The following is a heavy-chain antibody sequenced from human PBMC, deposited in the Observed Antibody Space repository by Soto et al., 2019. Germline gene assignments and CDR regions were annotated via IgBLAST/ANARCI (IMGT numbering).Heavy chain of an antibody. V-gene: IGHV4-30-4*01. CDR3: ANSHTSGWFDP. D-gene: IGHD3-10*01. J-gene: IGHJ5*02. CDR1: GGSISSGDYY. Sequence: QVQLQESGPGLVKPSQTLSLTCTVSGGSISSGDYYWSWIRQPPGKGLEWIGYIYYSGSTYYNPSLNSRVTISIDTSKNQFPLKLSSVTAAETAVYYCANSHTSGWFDPWGQGTLVTVSS. CDR2: IYYSGST.